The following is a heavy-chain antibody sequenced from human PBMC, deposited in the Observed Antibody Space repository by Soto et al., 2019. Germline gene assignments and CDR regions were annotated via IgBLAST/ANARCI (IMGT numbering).Heavy chain of an antibody. CDR3: AKDRGYSYGYDAFDM. J-gene: IGHJ3*02. D-gene: IGHD5-18*01. CDR1: RFKFSSYT. V-gene: IGHV3-23*01. CDR2: ISGSGGST. Sequence: EVQLLESGGGLVQPGGSLRLSCAASRFKFSSYTMSWVRQAPGMGLEWVSGISGSGGSTYYADFVKGRFTISRDNSKNTLYLQMNSLRAEDTAVYYCAKDRGYSYGYDAFDMWGQGTMLTVSS.